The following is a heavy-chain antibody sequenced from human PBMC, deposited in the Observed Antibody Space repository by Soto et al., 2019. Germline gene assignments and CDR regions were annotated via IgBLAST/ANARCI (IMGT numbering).Heavy chain of an antibody. CDR1: GGSISSYY. CDR2: ISYSGST. J-gene: IGHJ6*02. V-gene: IGHV4-59*01. Sequence: QVQLQESGPGLVKPSETLSLTCTVSGGSISSYYWSWIRQPPGKGLEWIGYISYSGSTNYNPSLTSRVTISVDTSTNHFSLKLSSVTASDTAVYYCAREAGSNYYYFYALDVWGQGTTVTVSS. CDR3: AREAGSNYYYFYALDV. D-gene: IGHD4-4*01.